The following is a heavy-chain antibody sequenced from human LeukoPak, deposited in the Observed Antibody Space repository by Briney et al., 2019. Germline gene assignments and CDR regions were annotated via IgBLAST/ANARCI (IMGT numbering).Heavy chain of an antibody. CDR3: ARGGIQGITRGYFDY. CDR1: GGTFSSYT. CDR2: IIPILGIA. D-gene: IGHD2-2*01. V-gene: IGHV1-69*02. J-gene: IGHJ4*02. Sequence: WASVKVFCKASGGTFSSYTISWVRQAPGQGLEWMGRIIPILGIANYAQKFQGRVTITADKSTSTAYMELSSLRSEDTAVYYCARGGIQGITRGYFDYWGQGTLVTVSS.